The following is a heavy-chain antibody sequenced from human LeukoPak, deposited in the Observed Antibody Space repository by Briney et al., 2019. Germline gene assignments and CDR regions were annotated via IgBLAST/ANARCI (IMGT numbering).Heavy chain of an antibody. CDR3: ASHSSGWYY. Sequence: GRSLRLSCAASGFTFSSYAMHWVRQAPGKGLEWVAVISYDGSNKYYADSVKGRFTISRDNSKNTLYLQMNSLSAEDTAVYYCASHSSGWYYWGQGTLVTVSS. CDR2: ISYDGSNK. D-gene: IGHD6-19*01. V-gene: IGHV3-30*04. J-gene: IGHJ4*02. CDR1: GFTFSSYA.